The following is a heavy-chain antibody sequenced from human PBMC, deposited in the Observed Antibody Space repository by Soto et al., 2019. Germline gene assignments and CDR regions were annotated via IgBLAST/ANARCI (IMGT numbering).Heavy chain of an antibody. Sequence: SVKVSCKASGGTFSSFAISWVRQAPGQGLEWMGGIIPIFGTANYAQKFQGRVTITADKSTSTAYMELSSLRSEDTAVYYCAGGYCSGGSCYHFYYYYGMDVWGQGTTVTVSS. CDR1: GGTFSSFA. J-gene: IGHJ6*02. CDR2: IIPIFGTA. D-gene: IGHD2-15*01. CDR3: AGGYCSGGSCYHFYYYYGMDV. V-gene: IGHV1-69*06.